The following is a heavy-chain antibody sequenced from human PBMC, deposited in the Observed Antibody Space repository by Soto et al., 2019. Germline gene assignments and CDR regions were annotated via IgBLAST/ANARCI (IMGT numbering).Heavy chain of an antibody. CDR1: GFTFSTYW. CDR2: INSDGSST. V-gene: IGHV3-74*01. Sequence: EVQLVESGGGLVQPRGSLRLSCAASGFTFSTYWIHWVRQAPGKGLVWVSRINSDGSSTNYADSVKGRFTISRDNAKNTLFLQMNSLRAEDTAVYYCARDRCGGGRDMDVWGQGTTVTVSS. J-gene: IGHJ6*02. CDR3: ARDRCGGGRDMDV. D-gene: IGHD2-21*01.